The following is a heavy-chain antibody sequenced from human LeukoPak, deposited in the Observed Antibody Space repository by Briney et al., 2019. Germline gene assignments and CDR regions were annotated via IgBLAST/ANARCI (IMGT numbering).Heavy chain of an antibody. J-gene: IGHJ4*02. CDR1: GFTFSSYS. CDR3: ATYSTAANDY. D-gene: IGHD6-13*01. V-gene: IGHV3-23*01. Sequence: GGSLRLSCAASGFTFSSYSMSWVRQAPGKGLEWVSAISGSGGSTYYADSVKGRFTISRDNSKNTLYLQMNSLRAEDTAVYYCATYSTAANDYWGQGTLVTVSS. CDR2: ISGSGGST.